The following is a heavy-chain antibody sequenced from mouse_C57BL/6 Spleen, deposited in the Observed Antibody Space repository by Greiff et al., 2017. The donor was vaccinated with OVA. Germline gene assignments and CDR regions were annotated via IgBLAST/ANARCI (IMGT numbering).Heavy chain of an antibody. CDR1: GYTFTSYW. CDR3: ARSSYYYGSSPAY. CDR2: IDPNSGGT. D-gene: IGHD1-1*01. V-gene: IGHV1-72*01. J-gene: IGHJ3*01. Sequence: QVQLKQPGAELVKPGASVKLSCKASGYTFTSYWMHWVKQRPGRGLEWIGRIDPNSGGTKYNEKFKSKATLTVDKPSSTAYMQLSSLTSEDSAVYYCARSSYYYGSSPAYWGQGTLVTVSA.